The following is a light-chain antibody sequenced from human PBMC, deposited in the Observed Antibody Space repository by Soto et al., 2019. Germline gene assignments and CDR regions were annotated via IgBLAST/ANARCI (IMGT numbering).Light chain of an antibody. CDR2: TNN. J-gene: IGLJ1*01. V-gene: IGLV1-47*02. CDR3: ASWDDSLSGGV. CDR1: GSNIGRNY. Sequence: QSVLTQPPSASGTPGQRLTISCSGSGSNIGRNYVFWYQQLPGTAPKLLIYTNNHRPSGVPDRFAGSASGTSASLAISRLRSEDEADYYCASWDDSLSGGVFGTGTKVTAL.